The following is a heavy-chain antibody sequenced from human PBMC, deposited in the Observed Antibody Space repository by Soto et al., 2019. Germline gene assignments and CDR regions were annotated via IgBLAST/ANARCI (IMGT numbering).Heavy chain of an antibody. V-gene: IGHV3-21*02. CDR2: ISSSSSYI. CDR1: GFTFSSYS. CDR3: ARHQGPAAGNYGMDV. D-gene: IGHD6-13*01. J-gene: IGHJ6*02. Sequence: EVQLVESGGGLVKPGGSRRLSCSASGFTFSSYSMNWVRQAPGKGLEWVASISSSSSYIYYADSVKGRFTISRDKAKNSLFLQMSSLRAEDTALYYCARHQGPAAGNYGMDVWGRGTTVTVSS.